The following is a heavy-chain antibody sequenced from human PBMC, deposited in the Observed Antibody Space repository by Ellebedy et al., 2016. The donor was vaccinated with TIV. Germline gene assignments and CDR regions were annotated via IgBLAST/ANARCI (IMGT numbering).Heavy chain of an antibody. D-gene: IGHD1-1*01. V-gene: IGHV1-69*10. J-gene: IGHJ6*03. CDR3: ARAPTNDPAYYYYYYMDV. CDR2: IIPILDIA. Sequence: AASVKVSCKASGGTFSSYAINWVRQAPGQGLEWMGGIIPILDIAKYAQKFQGRVTITADKSTNTAYLELSILSAEDTAVYYCARAPTNDPAYYYYYYMDVWGKGTTVTVSS. CDR1: GGTFSSYA.